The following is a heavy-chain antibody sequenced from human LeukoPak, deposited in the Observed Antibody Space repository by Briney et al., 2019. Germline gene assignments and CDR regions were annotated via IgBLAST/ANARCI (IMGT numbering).Heavy chain of an antibody. Sequence: SETLSLTCSVSGASISSSNYYWGWVRQSPGKGLEWIGNIYSSGNTYYNASLKSRVTMYIDTSKNQFSLKLSSVTAVDTAMYYCAKSNGYSLIDYWGQGTLVTVSS. V-gene: IGHV4-39*01. CDR1: GASISSSNYY. CDR3: AKSNGYSLIDY. J-gene: IGHJ4*02. D-gene: IGHD5-24*01. CDR2: IYSSGNT.